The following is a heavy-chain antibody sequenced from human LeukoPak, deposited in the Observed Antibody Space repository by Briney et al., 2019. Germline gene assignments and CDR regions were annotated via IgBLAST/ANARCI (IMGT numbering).Heavy chain of an antibody. CDR1: GFTFSSYA. Sequence: GGSLRLSCAVSGFTFSSYAMRWVRQAPGKGLEWVSAISGSGGSTYYADSVKGRFTISRDNSKNTLYLQMNSLRAEDTAVYYCAKAVVPAAIKSWFDPWGQGTLVTVSS. CDR3: AKAVVPAAIKSWFDP. J-gene: IGHJ5*02. CDR2: ISGSGGST. D-gene: IGHD2-2*02. V-gene: IGHV3-23*01.